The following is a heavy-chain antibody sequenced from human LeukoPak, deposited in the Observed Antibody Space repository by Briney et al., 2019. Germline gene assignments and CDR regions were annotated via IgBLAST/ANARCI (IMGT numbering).Heavy chain of an antibody. V-gene: IGHV4-59*08. Sequence: PSETLSLTCTVSGGSISSYYWSWIRQPPGKGLEWIGYIYYSGSTNYNPSLKSRVTISVDTSKNQFSLKLSSVTAADTAVYYCARHRAKYSGSYLDYWGQGTLVTVSS. CDR2: IYYSGST. CDR3: ARHRAKYSGSYLDY. J-gene: IGHJ4*02. CDR1: GGSISSYY. D-gene: IGHD1-26*01.